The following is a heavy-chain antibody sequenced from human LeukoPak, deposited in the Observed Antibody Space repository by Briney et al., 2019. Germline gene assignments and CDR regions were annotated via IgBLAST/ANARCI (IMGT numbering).Heavy chain of an antibody. Sequence: PGGSLRLSCAASGFIFSSYWMTWVRQAPGKGLEWVANIKQDGSDKYYVDSVEGRFTISRDNAKNTLFLQMNSLRAEDTAVYYCVRSGYYFDSSGYYMADYWGQGTLVTVSS. V-gene: IGHV3-7*01. J-gene: IGHJ4*02. CDR1: GFIFSSYW. D-gene: IGHD3-22*01. CDR3: VRSGYYFDSSGYYMADY. CDR2: IKQDGSDK.